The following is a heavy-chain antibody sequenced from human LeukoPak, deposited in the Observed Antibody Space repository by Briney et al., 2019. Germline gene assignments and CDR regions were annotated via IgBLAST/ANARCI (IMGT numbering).Heavy chain of an antibody. J-gene: IGHJ4*02. CDR1: GFTFSSYA. CDR3: AKDPYVVVVAATFDY. Sequence: PGGSLRLSCAASGFTFSSYAMSWVRQAPGKGLEWVSAISGSGGSTYYADSVKGRFTISRDNSKNTLYLQMNSLRAEDTAVYYCAKDPYVVVVAATFDYWGQGTLVTVSS. CDR2: ISGSGGST. D-gene: IGHD2-15*01. V-gene: IGHV3-23*01.